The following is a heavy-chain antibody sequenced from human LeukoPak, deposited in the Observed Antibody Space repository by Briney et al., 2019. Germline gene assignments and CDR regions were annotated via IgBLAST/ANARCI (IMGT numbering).Heavy chain of an antibody. Sequence: GGSLRLSCTASGFTFGDYAMSWVRQAPGKGLEWVGFIRGKAYGGTTEYAASVKGRFTISRDDSKSIAYLQMNSLKTEDTAVYYCQTSSSWTYPRPLTGVDYWGQGTLVTVSS. CDR1: GFTFGDYA. D-gene: IGHD6-13*01. V-gene: IGHV3-49*04. CDR2: IRGKAYGGTT. J-gene: IGHJ4*02. CDR3: QTSSSWTYPRPLTGVDY.